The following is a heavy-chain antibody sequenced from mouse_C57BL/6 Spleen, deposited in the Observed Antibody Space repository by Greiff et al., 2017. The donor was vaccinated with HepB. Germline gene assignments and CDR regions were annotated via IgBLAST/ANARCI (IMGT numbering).Heavy chain of an antibody. CDR3: ARDGNQYYYAMDY. CDR2: IYPGDGDT. CDR1: GYAFSSSW. Sequence: QVQLQQSGPELVKPGASVKISCKASGYAFSSSWMNWVKQRPGKGLEWIGRIYPGDGDTNYNGKFKGKATLTADKSSSTAYMQLSSLTSEDSAVYFCARDGNQYYYAMDYWGQGTSVTVSS. D-gene: IGHD2-1*01. V-gene: IGHV1-82*01. J-gene: IGHJ4*01.